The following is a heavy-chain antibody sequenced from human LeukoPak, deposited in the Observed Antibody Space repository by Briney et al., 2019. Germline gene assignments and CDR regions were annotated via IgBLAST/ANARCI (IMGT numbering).Heavy chain of an antibody. J-gene: IGHJ4*02. V-gene: IGHV1-18*01. CDR3: ARDSYYDFWSGYIIDY. Sequence: GASVKVSCKASGYTFTSYGISWVRQAPGQGLEWMGWISAYNGNTNYAQKLQGRVTMTTDTSTSTTYMELRSLRSDDTAVYYCARDSYYDFWSGYIIDYWGQGTLVTVSS. D-gene: IGHD3-3*01. CDR2: ISAYNGNT. CDR1: GYTFTSYG.